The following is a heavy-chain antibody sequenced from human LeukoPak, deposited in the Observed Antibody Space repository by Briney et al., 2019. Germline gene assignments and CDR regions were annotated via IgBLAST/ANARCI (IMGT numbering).Heavy chain of an antibody. Sequence: VASVKVSCKASGGTFSSYAISWVRQAPGQGLEWMGGIIPIFGTANYAQKFQGRVTITTDESTSTAYMELSSLRSEDTAVYYCARGRPQHLRWLQFPNYYYYYMDVWGKGTTVTVSS. CDR3: ARGRPQHLRWLQFPNYYYYYMDV. D-gene: IGHD5-24*01. V-gene: IGHV1-69*05. J-gene: IGHJ6*03. CDR2: IIPIFGTA. CDR1: GGTFSSYA.